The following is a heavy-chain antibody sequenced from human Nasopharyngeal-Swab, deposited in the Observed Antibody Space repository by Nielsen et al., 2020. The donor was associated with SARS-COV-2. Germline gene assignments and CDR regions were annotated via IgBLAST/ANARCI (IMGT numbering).Heavy chain of an antibody. CDR3: ARHEGYTSSWD. J-gene: IGHJ4*02. D-gene: IGHD6-13*01. V-gene: IGHV5-51*01. CDR2: IYPGDSDT. Sequence: GGSLRLSCKGSGYSFTSNWIGWVRQMPGKGLEWMGIIYPGDSDTRYSPPLQGQVTISADKSISTAYLHWSSLKASDTAMYYCARHEGYTSSWDWGQGTLVTVSS. CDR1: GYSFTSNW.